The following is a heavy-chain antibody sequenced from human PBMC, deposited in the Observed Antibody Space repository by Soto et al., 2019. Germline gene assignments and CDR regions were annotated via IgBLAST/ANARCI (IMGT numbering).Heavy chain of an antibody. CDR1: GFTFSDYY. Sequence: QVQLVESGGGLVKPGGSLRLSCAASGFTFSDYYMSWIRQAPGKGLEWVSYISSSGSTIYYADSVKGRFTISRDNAKNSLYLQMNGLRAEGTAVYYCARDRKWDNWHDQMAIDYWGQGTLVTVSS. V-gene: IGHV3-11*01. D-gene: IGHD1-20*01. J-gene: IGHJ4*02. CDR3: ARDRKWDNWHDQMAIDY. CDR2: ISSSGSTI.